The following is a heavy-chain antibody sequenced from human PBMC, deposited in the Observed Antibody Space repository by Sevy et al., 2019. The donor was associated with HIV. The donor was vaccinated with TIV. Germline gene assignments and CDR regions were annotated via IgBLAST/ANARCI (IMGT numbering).Heavy chain of an antibody. V-gene: IGHV2-5*02. CDR2: IYWDDDK. CDR3: ARDGDSSSWANWFDP. D-gene: IGHD6-13*01. Sequence: SGPTLVKPTQTLTLTYTFSGFSLSTSGVGVGWIRQPPGKALEWLALIYWDDDKRYSPSLKSRLTITKDTAKTQVVLTMTNMDPVDTATYYCARDGDSSSWANWFDPWGQGTLVTVSS. J-gene: IGHJ5*02. CDR1: GFSLSTSGVG.